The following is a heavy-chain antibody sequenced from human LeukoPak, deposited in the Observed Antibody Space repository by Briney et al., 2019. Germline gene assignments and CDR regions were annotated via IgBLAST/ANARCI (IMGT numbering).Heavy chain of an antibody. D-gene: IGHD1-26*01. CDR2: IYYGGNT. V-gene: IGHV4-59*01. Sequence: PSETLSLICSVSGDSIGSYYWTWIRQSPGKGLEWIGYIYYGGNTNYCPSIMSGICITVDTSNNQLSLQLRSVSAADTAIYYCARGRARDGSYSWFVLWGQGTLVTVSS. CDR1: GDSIGSYY. J-gene: IGHJ5*02. CDR3: ARGRARDGSYSWFVL.